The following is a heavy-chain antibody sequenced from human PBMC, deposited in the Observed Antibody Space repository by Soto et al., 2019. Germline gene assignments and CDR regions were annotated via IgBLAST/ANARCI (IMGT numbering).Heavy chain of an antibody. V-gene: IGHV4-59*01. Sequence: SETLSLICTVSGGSISSYYWSWIRQPPGKGLEWIGYIYYSGSTNYNPSLKSRVTISVDTSKNQFSLKLSSVTAADTAVYYCARGVFDQLLPYYYYYMDVWGKGTTVTVSS. D-gene: IGHD2-2*01. J-gene: IGHJ6*03. CDR2: IYYSGST. CDR1: GGSISSYY. CDR3: ARGVFDQLLPYYYYYMDV.